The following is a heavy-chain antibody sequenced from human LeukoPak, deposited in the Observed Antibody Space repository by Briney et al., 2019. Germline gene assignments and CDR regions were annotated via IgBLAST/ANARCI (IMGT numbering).Heavy chain of an antibody. CDR2: INYSGNT. D-gene: IGHD3-10*01. J-gene: IGHJ4*02. CDR1: GVSIRNGDYY. Sequence: SQTLSLTCTVSGVSIRNGDYYWSWIRQHPGKGLEWIGYINYSGNTYYNPSLKSRLTISVDTSKNQFSLKLSSVTAADTALYYCARYYASGRDFDYWRQGPLVSVSS. V-gene: IGHV4-31*03. CDR3: ARYYASGRDFDY.